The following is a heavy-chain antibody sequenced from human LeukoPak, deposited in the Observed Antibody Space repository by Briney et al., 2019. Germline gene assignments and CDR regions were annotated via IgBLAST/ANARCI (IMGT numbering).Heavy chain of an antibody. J-gene: IGHJ6*03. CDR2: IYHSGSP. CDR3: ARERAARLVYYYMDV. V-gene: IGHV4-31*03. CDR1: GGSITTGHSF. D-gene: IGHD3-9*01. Sequence: SQTLSLTCTVSGGSITTGHSFWTWIRQAPGKGLEWIVYIYHSGSPYYNPSLKSRVTISVDTSKNQCSLKLSSVTAADTAVYYCARERAARLVYYYMDVWGKGTTVTVSS.